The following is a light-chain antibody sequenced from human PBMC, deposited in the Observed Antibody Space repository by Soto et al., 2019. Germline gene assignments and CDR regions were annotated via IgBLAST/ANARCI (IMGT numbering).Light chain of an antibody. Sequence: EIVLTQSPGTLSLSPGERATLSCRASQSVSSSYLAWYQQKPGQAPRLLIYGASTRATDIPARFSGSGSGTDFTLTISSLEPEDFAVYYCQQRSNWPITFGQGTRLEI. J-gene: IGKJ5*01. CDR3: QQRSNWPIT. CDR1: QSVSSSY. CDR2: GAS. V-gene: IGKV3D-20*02.